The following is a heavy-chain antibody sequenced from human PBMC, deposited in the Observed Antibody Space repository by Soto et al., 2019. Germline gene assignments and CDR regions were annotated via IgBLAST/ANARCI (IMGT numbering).Heavy chain of an antibody. J-gene: IGHJ6*02. CDR2: IYYSGSS. Sequence: SETLSLTCTVSDGSMNTYYWTWIRLPPGKGLEYIGYIYYSGSSDYNPSLKSRVTMSVDTSKNQFSLILRSVTAADTAAYYCVRGLEQHYYYAMDVWGQGTTVTVSS. CDR1: DGSMNTYY. CDR3: VRGLEQHYYYAMDV. D-gene: IGHD1-1*01. V-gene: IGHV4-59*01.